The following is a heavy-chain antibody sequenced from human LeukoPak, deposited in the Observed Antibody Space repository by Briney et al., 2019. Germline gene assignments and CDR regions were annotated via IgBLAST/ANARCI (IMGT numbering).Heavy chain of an antibody. Sequence: GGSLRLSCAASGFTFSSYSMNWVRQAPGKGLEWVSSISSSSYIYYADSVKGRFTISRDNAKNSLYLQMNSLRAEDTAVYYCARVMRWAALYYFDYWGQGTLVTVSS. J-gene: IGHJ4*02. CDR2: ISSSSYI. CDR3: ARVMRWAALYYFDY. V-gene: IGHV3-21*01. CDR1: GFTFSSYS. D-gene: IGHD6-6*01.